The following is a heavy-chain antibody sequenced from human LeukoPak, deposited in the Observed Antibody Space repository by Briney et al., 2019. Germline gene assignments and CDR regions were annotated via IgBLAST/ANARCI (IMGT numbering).Heavy chain of an antibody. D-gene: IGHD6-19*01. Sequence: GGSLRLSCAASGFTFSSYAMSWVRQAPGKGLEWVSAISGSGGSTYYADSVKGRFTISRDNSKNTLYLQMNSLRAEDTAVYYCAKGEWLVQGGHLDYWGQGTLVTVSS. V-gene: IGHV3-23*01. CDR1: GFTFSSYA. J-gene: IGHJ4*02. CDR3: AKGEWLVQGGHLDY. CDR2: ISGSGGST.